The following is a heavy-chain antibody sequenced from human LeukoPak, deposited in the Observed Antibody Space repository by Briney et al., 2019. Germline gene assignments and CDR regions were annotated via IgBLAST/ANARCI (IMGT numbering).Heavy chain of an antibody. J-gene: IGHJ4*02. D-gene: IGHD2-8*01. CDR1: GGTFSSYA. V-gene: IGHV1-69*05. CDR3: AKSTANVLNYYFDS. Sequence: GSSVKVSCKASGGTFSSYAISWVRQAPGQGLEWMGGIIPIFGTANYAQKFQGRVTITTDESTSTAYMELSSLRSEDTAIYYCAKSTANVLNYYFDSWGQGTLVTVSS. CDR2: IIPIFGTA.